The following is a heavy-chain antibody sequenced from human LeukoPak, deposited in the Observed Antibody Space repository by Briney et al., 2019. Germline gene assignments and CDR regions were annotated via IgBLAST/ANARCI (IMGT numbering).Heavy chain of an antibody. Sequence: ASVKVSCKASGYTFTSYDINWVRQATGQGLEWMGWMNPNSGNTGYAQKFQGRVTITRNTSISTACMELSSLRSEDTAVYYCARGRYCSGGSCYWRGSWFDPWGQGTLVTVSS. V-gene: IGHV1-8*03. J-gene: IGHJ5*02. CDR2: MNPNSGNT. CDR3: ARGRYCSGGSCYWRGSWFDP. D-gene: IGHD2-15*01. CDR1: GYTFTSYD.